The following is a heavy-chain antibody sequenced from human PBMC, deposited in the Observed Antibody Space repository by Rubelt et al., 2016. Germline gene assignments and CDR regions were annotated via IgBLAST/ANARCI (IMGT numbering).Heavy chain of an antibody. CDR1: GGSFSGYN. D-gene: IGHD3-22*01. Sequence: QVHLQQWGAGLLKPSETLSLTCAVYGGSFSGYNWSWIRQSPGKGLEWIGEIHHSGATNYNPSLKGRVTMSGDTSNNQFSLKLTSVTAADTAVYFCARGNRVSMIVTIISDWFDPWGQGTPVTVS. J-gene: IGHJ5*02. V-gene: IGHV4-34*01. CDR2: IHHSGAT. CDR3: ARGNRVSMIVTIISDWFDP.